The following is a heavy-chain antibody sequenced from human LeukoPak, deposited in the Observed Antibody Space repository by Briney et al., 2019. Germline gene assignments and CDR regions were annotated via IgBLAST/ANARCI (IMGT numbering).Heavy chain of an antibody. CDR3: ARGLRPFYYYMDV. CDR1: GFTFSSYA. CDR2: ISYDGSNK. V-gene: IGHV3-30-3*01. J-gene: IGHJ6*03. Sequence: SGGSLRLSCAASGFTFSSYAMHWVRQAPGKGLEWVAVISYDGSNKYYADSVKGRFTISRDNSKNTLYLQMNSLRAEDTAVYYCARGLRPFYYYMDVWGKGTTVTVSS. D-gene: IGHD3-16*01.